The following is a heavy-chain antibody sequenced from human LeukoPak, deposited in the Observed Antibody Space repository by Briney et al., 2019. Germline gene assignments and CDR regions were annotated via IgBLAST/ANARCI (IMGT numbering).Heavy chain of an antibody. Sequence: SVKVSCKASGGTFSNYALSWVRQAPGQGLEWMGGIIPIFGTANYAQKFQGRVTITADESTSTAYMELSSLRSEDTAVYYCAAVVPAVMGYFDYWGQGTLVTVSS. V-gene: IGHV1-69*13. J-gene: IGHJ4*02. CDR3: AAVVPAVMGYFDY. CDR1: GGTFSNYA. D-gene: IGHD2-2*01. CDR2: IIPIFGTA.